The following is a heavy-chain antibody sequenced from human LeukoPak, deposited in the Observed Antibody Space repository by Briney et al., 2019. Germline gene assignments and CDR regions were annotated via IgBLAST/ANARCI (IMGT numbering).Heavy chain of an antibody. CDR2: ISGSAGST. V-gene: IGHV3-23*01. J-gene: IGHJ4*02. D-gene: IGHD4-17*01. CDR1: GITFSSYA. CDR3: ASLRYSY. Sequence: PGGSLRLSCAASGITFSSYAMSWVRQAPGKGLEWVSGISGSAGSTYYADSVKGRFTISRDNAKNSLYLQMNSLRAEDTAVYYCASLRYSYWGQGTLVTVSS.